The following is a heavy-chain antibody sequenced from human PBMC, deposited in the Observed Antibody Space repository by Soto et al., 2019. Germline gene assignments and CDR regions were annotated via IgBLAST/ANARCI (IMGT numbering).Heavy chain of an antibody. J-gene: IGHJ1*01. CDR3: ASQEYSTTWYLEY. CDR1: GFTFSAYA. V-gene: IGHV3-23*01. D-gene: IGHD6-13*01. Sequence: EVQLLESGGGVVQPGGSLRLSCAASGFTFSAYAMSWVRQAPGKGLEWVSVIRGSGGATYYADSVKGRFTISRDNSKNTLYLQMNSLRAEDTAVYYCASQEYSTTWYLEYWGQGTLVTVSS. CDR2: IRGSGGAT.